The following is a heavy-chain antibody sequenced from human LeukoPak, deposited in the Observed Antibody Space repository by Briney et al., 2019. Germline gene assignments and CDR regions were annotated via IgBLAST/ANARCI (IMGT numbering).Heavy chain of an antibody. CDR1: GFTFSSYD. CDR3: ARDCGGDCWDRNFDY. CDR2: IWYDASNK. D-gene: IGHD2-21*02. J-gene: IGHJ4*02. Sequence: PGGSLRLSCAASGFTFSSYDMHWVRQAPGKRLEWVAVIWYDASNKYYADSVKGRFTISRDKSKNTLYLQMNSLRTEDTAVYYCARDCGGDCWDRNFDYWGQGTLITVSS. V-gene: IGHV3-33*01.